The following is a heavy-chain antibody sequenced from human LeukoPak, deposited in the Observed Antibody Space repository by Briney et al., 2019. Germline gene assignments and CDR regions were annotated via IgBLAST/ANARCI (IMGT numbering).Heavy chain of an antibody. CDR2: ISYDGSTT. CDR3: ARDLTGTFDY. CDR1: GFTFSSHG. Sequence: GGSLRRSGAGSGFTFSSHGMHWVRQAPGEGLEWMALISYDGSTTFYSDSVLGRFTISRDNSKNTLYLQMNSLRAEDTAVYYCARDLTGTFDYWGQGTLVTVSS. D-gene: IGHD1-14*01. J-gene: IGHJ4*02. V-gene: IGHV3-30*03.